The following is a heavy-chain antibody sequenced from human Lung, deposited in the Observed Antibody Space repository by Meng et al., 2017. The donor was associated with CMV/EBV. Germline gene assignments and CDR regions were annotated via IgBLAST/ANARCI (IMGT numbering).Heavy chain of an antibody. V-gene: IGHV3-11*04. CDR2: ITASGDIT. D-gene: IGHD2-2*01. CDR3: ARAGFGCRSTCCHPFYYYGKDG. Sequence: GGSLSLXCTASGFTFSDFYMTWIRQTPGKGLEWVSYITASGDITYDADSVRGRFTISRDNTKKSLYLQMRSRRAEDTGFYYCARAGFGCRSTCCHPFYYYGKDGXRHGXTVTVSS. J-gene: IGHJ6*02. CDR1: GFTFSDFY.